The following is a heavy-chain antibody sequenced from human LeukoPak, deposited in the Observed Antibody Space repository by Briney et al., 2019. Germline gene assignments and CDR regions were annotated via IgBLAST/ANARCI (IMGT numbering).Heavy chain of an antibody. J-gene: IGHJ3*02. CDR2: IYHSGST. Sequence: PSETLSLTCTVSGYSISSGYYWGWIRQPPGKGLEWIGSIYHSGSTYYNPSLKSRVTISVDTSKNQFSLKLSSVTAADTAVYYCARDSSSWYLSGAFDIWGQGTMVTVSS. D-gene: IGHD6-13*01. V-gene: IGHV4-38-2*02. CDR3: ARDSSSWYLSGAFDI. CDR1: GYSISSGYY.